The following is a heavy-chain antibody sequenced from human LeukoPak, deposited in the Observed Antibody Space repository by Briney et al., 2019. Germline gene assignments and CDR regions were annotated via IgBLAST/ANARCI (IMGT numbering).Heavy chain of an antibody. CDR3: VRVSFGVVIA. CDR1: GGSISSGSYY. D-gene: IGHD3-3*01. V-gene: IGHV4-61*02. Sequence: SQTLSLTCTVSGGSISSGSYYWSWIRQPAGKGLEWIGRIYTSGSTNYNPSLKSRVTISVDTSKNQFSLKLSSVTAADTAVYYCVRVSFGVVIAWGQGTLVTVSS. J-gene: IGHJ5*02. CDR2: IYTSGST.